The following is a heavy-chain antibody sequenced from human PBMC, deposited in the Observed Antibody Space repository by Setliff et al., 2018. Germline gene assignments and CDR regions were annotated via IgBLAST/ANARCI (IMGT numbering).Heavy chain of an antibody. Sequence: GGSLRLSCAASGFTFSSDPMNWVRQAPGKGLEWVAFIRYDGSNKYYADSVKGRFTISRDNSKNTLYLQMNSLRAEDTAVYYCAKDPTYYYDSSGYFYFDYWGQGTLVTVSS. CDR3: AKDPTYYYDSSGYFYFDY. CDR2: IRYDGSNK. V-gene: IGHV3-30*02. J-gene: IGHJ4*02. CDR1: GFTFSSDP. D-gene: IGHD3-22*01.